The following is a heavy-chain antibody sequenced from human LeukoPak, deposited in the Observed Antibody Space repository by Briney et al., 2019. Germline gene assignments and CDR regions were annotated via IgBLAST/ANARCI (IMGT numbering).Heavy chain of an antibody. CDR2: IYYSGST. CDR1: GGSISSYY. Sequence: PSETLSLTCTVSGGSISSYYWGWIRQPPGKGLEWIGSIYYSGSTYYNPSLKSRVTISVDTSKNQFSLKLSSVTAADTAVYYCASSRYFDWSPSKYYFDYWGQGTLVTVSS. CDR3: ASSRYFDWSPSKYYFDY. J-gene: IGHJ4*02. D-gene: IGHD3-9*01. V-gene: IGHV4-39*07.